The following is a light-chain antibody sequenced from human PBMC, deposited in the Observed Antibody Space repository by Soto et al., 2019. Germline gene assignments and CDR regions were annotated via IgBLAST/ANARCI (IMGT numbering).Light chain of an antibody. CDR3: QQYGTSPIT. J-gene: IGKJ5*01. CDR2: LAS. V-gene: IGKV3-20*01. CDR1: QTISSDY. Sequence: EVVLTQSPATLSLSPGATSPLSCRSSQTISSDYLAWYQQKPGQAPRLLIYLASNKATGIPDRVSGSGSGTDFTLTINRLEPEDFAVYYCQQYGTSPITFGQGTRLEIK.